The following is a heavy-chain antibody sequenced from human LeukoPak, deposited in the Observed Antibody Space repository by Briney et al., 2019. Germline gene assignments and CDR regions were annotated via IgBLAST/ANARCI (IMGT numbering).Heavy chain of an antibody. V-gene: IGHV3-23*01. J-gene: IGHJ6*03. CDR3: ARGGGYSGYDYYYYYYYMDV. Sequence: GGSLRLSCAASGFTFSSYAMSWVRQAPGKGLEWVSAISGGVGTTYYADSVKGRFTISRDNAKNSLYLQMNSLRAEDTAVYYCARGGGYSGYDYYYYYYYMDVWGKGTTVTVSS. CDR1: GFTFSSYA. CDR2: ISGGVGTT. D-gene: IGHD5-12*01.